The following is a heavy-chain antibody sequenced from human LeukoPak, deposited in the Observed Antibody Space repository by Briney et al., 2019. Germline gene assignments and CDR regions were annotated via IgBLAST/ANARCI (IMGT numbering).Heavy chain of an antibody. V-gene: IGHV4-39*02. CDR2: MYHSGTT. J-gene: IGHJ4*02. Sequence: PSETLSLTCTVSGGSISSSSYCWGWIRQPPGKGLEWIGSMYHSGTTYYNPSLKSRVTISVDPSKNTFSLKMNSVTAADTAVYYCARAYIVVVPAANIFDYWGQGTLVTVSS. D-gene: IGHD2-2*01. CDR1: GGSISSSSYC. CDR3: ARAYIVVVPAANIFDY.